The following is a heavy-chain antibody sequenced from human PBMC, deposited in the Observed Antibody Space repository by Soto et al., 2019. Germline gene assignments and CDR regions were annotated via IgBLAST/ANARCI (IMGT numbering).Heavy chain of an antibody. CDR2: IYYSGST. CDR3: ARDGFDIWGSYRYTKFDY. D-gene: IGHD3-16*02. CDR1: GGSISSGGYY. V-gene: IGHV4-31*03. Sequence: SETLSLTCTVSGGSISSGGYYWSWIRQHPGKGLEWIGYIYYSGSTYYNPSLKSRVTISVDTSKNQFSLKLGSVTAADTAVYYCARDGFDIWGSYRYTKFDYWGQGTLVTVSS. J-gene: IGHJ4*02.